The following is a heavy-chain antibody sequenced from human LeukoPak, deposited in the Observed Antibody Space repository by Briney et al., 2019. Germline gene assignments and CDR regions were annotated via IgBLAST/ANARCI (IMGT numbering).Heavy chain of an antibody. CDR2: IHYSGTT. Sequence: SETLSLTCTVSGVSIFSYYWNWIRQPPGQGLEWIGYIHYSGTTNYNPSLKSRVTISVDTSKSQFSLRLTSATAADTAIYYCATGRSIRYFDYWGQGTLLSVSS. D-gene: IGHD3-9*01. J-gene: IGHJ4*02. CDR3: ATGRSIRYFDY. CDR1: GVSIFSYY. V-gene: IGHV4-59*08.